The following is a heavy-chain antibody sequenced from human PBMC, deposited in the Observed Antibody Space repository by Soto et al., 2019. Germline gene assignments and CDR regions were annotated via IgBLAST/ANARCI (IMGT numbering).Heavy chain of an antibody. CDR1: GFSFSTYG. J-gene: IGHJ5*02. CDR3: TRWNGYGDP. Sequence: EMQLLESGGGLVQPGGSLRLSCEVSGFSFSTYGVTWVRQAPGKGLEWVCGVSGGSGVTHYTDSVKGRFTISGDDSKNTVYLQMHSLRGEETAVYYCTRWNGYGDPLGQGTLVTVSS. D-gene: IGHD1-1*01. V-gene: IGHV3-23*01. CDR2: VSGGSGVT.